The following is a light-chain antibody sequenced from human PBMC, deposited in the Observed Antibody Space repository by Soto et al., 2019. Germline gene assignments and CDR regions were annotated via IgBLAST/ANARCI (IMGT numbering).Light chain of an antibody. CDR1: QSINNW. V-gene: IGKV1-5*03. Sequence: DIQMTQSPSTLSASVGDRVTITCRASQSINNWLAWYQQKPGKAPKLLIYEASSLKSGVPSRFSGSGSGTEFTLTISSLQPDDFATYYCQQYNSYWTFGQGTRLEI. J-gene: IGKJ5*01. CDR2: EAS. CDR3: QQYNSYWT.